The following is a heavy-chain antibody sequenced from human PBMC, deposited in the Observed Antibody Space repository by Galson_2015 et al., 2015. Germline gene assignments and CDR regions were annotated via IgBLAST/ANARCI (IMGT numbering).Heavy chain of an antibody. CDR3: ARDSSGDKRYF. Sequence: VSCKASGYTFSSFYMHWVRQAPGQGLEWMGVINPSGGRTTYAQKLQGRVTMTRDTSTSTVYMELSSLRSEDTAVYYCARDSSGDKRYFWGQGPLVTVSS. CDR1: GYTFSSFY. D-gene: IGHD5-12*01. CDR2: INPSGGRT. J-gene: IGHJ4*02. V-gene: IGHV1-46*01.